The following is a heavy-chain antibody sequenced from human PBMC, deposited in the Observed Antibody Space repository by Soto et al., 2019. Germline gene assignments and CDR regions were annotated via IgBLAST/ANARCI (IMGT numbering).Heavy chain of an antibody. CDR1: GGTFSSYA. V-gene: IGHV1-69*13. D-gene: IGHD3-9*01. J-gene: IGHJ5*02. CDR2: IIPIFGTA. Sequence: SVKVSCKASGGTFSSYAISWVRQAPGQGLEWMGGIIPIFGTANYAQKFQGRVTITADESTSTAYMELSSLRSEDTAVYYCARDRRTGDILTGWGPQNWFDPWGQGTLVTVSS. CDR3: ARDRRTGDILTGWGPQNWFDP.